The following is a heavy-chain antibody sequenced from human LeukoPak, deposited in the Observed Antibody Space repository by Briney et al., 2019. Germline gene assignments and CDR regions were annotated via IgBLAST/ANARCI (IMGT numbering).Heavy chain of an antibody. D-gene: IGHD5-18*01. CDR2: LYYSGST. J-gene: IGHJ5*02. Sequence: PSETLSLTCTVSGGSISSYYWSWIRQPPGKGREWSGYLYYSGSTNHNPSLKSRVTISVDTSRNQFSLKLSSVTAADTAVYYCAREDSYGYGGVWFDPWGQGTLVTVSS. V-gene: IGHV4-59*01. CDR1: GGSISSYY. CDR3: AREDSYGYGGVWFDP.